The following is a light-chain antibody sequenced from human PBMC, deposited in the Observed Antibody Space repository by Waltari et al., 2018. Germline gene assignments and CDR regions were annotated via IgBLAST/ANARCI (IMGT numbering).Light chain of an antibody. CDR3: LQRSEWPQLT. Sequence: EIVLTQLPATLSLSPGERATLSCRASESVSRSLAWYQQKPGQPPRLLIFGASTRATGIPGRFSGSGSGTDFTLTISSLEPEDVAVYYCLQRSEWPQLTFGGGTKVEIK. J-gene: IGKJ4*01. V-gene: IGKV3-15*01. CDR2: GAS. CDR1: ESVSRS.